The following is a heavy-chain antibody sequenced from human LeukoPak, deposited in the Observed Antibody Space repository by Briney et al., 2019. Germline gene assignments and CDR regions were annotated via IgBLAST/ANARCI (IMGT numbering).Heavy chain of an antibody. V-gene: IGHV4-39*01. Sequence: SETLSLTCTVSRGPINSNNYYWGLIRQSPGKGLEWIASMFYSGKTYYNPSLKSRVTISVDTSNNQLSLKLSSVTAADSAVYYCARQRAFLGEWGFDYWGQGTLVTVSS. CDR1: RGPINSNNYY. J-gene: IGHJ4*02. D-gene: IGHD3-10*01. CDR2: MFYSGKT. CDR3: ARQRAFLGEWGFDY.